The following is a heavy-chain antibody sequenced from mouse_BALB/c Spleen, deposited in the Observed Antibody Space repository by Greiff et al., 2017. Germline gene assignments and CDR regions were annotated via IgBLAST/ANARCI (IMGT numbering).Heavy chain of an antibody. CDR1: GYSFTGYY. CDR2: INPYNGAT. CDR3: ARGGYGNHYYAMDY. Sequence: EVQRVESGPELVKPGASVKISCKASGYSFTGYYMHWVKQSHVKSLEWIGRINPYNGATSYNQNFKDKASLTVDKSSSTAYMELHSLTSEDSAVYYCARGGYGNHYYAMDYWGQGTSVTVSS. D-gene: IGHD2-10*02. V-gene: IGHV1-31*01. J-gene: IGHJ4*01.